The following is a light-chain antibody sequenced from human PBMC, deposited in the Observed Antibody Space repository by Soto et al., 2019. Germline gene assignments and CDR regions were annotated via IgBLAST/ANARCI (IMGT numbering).Light chain of an antibody. CDR1: SRDVGGYSY. CDR2: DVN. J-gene: IGLJ7*01. V-gene: IGLV2-14*03. CDR3: SSFTSYSTLV. Sequence: QSVLTQPASVSGSPGQSITISCTGTSRDVGGYSYVSWYQQHPGKAPKLMIYDVNNRPSGVSDRFSGSKSGNTASLTISGLRAEDEADYYCSSFTSYSTLVFGGGTQLTVL.